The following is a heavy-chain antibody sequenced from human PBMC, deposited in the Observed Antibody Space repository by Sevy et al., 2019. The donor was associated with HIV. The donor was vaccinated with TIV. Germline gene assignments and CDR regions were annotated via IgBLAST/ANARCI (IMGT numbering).Heavy chain of an antibody. CDR2: IRYDGSNK. V-gene: IGHV3-30*02. D-gene: IGHD6-19*01. J-gene: IGHJ4*02. Sequence: GGSLRLSCAASGFTFSSYGMHWVRQAPGKGLEWVAFIRYDGSNKYYADSVKGRFTISRDNSKNTLYLQMNSLRAEDTAVYYCARETRGCIGAEPGTIDYWGQGTLVTVSS. CDR3: ARETRGCIGAEPGTIDY. CDR1: GFTFSSYG.